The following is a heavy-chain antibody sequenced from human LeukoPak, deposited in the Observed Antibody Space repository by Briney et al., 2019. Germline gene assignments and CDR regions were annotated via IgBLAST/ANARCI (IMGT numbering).Heavy chain of an antibody. CDR3: ARTYGSGCYCVN. J-gene: IGHJ4*02. Sequence: SETLSLTCTVSGGSISSYYWSWIRQPPGKGLEWIGYIYYSGSTNYNPSLKSRVTISVDTSKNQFSLKLSSVTAADTAVYYCARTYGSGCYCVNWGQGTLVTVSS. V-gene: IGHV4-59*08. CDR2: IYYSGST. CDR1: GGSISSYY. D-gene: IGHD3-10*01.